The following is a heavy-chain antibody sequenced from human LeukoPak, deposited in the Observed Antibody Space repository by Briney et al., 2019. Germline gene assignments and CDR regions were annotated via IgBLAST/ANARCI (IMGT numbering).Heavy chain of an antibody. D-gene: IGHD5-24*01. Sequence: SETLSLTCAVYGGSFSGYYWSWIRQPPGKGLEWIGEINHSGSTNYNPSLKSRVTISVDTSKNQFSLKLSSVTAADTAVYYCARDRDGYNEAYFDYWGQGTLVTVSS. CDR1: GGSFSGYY. CDR3: ARDRDGYNEAYFDY. J-gene: IGHJ4*02. V-gene: IGHV4-34*01. CDR2: INHSGST.